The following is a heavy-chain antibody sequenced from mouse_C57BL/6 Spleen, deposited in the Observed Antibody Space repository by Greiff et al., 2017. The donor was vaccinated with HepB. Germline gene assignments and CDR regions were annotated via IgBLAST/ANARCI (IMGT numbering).Heavy chain of an antibody. J-gene: IGHJ4*01. CDR1: GYTFTSYG. Sequence: QVQLKQSGAELARPGASVKLSCKASGYTFTSYGISWVKQRTGQGLEWIGEIYPRSGNTYYNEKFKGKATLTADKSSSTAYMELRSLTSEDSAVYFCANYGSSPYAMDYWGQGTSVTVSS. CDR2: IYPRSGNT. D-gene: IGHD1-1*01. CDR3: ANYGSSPYAMDY. V-gene: IGHV1-81*01.